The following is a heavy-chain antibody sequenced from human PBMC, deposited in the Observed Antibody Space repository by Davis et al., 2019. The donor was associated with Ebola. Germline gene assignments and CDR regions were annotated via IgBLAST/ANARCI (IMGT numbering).Heavy chain of an antibody. V-gene: IGHV1-69*04. CDR3: ARDERITMIVVVSLVG. Sequence: SVKVSCKASGYTFTSYAISWVRQAPGQGLEWMGRIIPILGIANYAQKFQGRVTITADKSTSTAYMELSSLRSEDTAVYYCARDERITMIVVVSLVGWGQGTLVTVSS. D-gene: IGHD3-22*01. CDR1: GYTFTSYA. J-gene: IGHJ4*02. CDR2: IIPILGIA.